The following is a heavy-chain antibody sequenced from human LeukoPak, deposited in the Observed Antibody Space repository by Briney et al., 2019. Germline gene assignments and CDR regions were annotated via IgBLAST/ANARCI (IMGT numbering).Heavy chain of an antibody. J-gene: IGHJ4*02. Sequence: SETLSLTCAVYGGSFSGYYWSWIRQPPGKGLEWIGEINHSGSTNYNPSLKSRVTTSVDTSKNQFSLKLSSVTAADTAVYYCARGSHYYGSGSYYPLDYWGQGTLVTVSS. CDR2: INHSGST. CDR3: ARGSHYYGSGSYYPLDY. D-gene: IGHD3-10*01. V-gene: IGHV4-34*01. CDR1: GGSFSGYY.